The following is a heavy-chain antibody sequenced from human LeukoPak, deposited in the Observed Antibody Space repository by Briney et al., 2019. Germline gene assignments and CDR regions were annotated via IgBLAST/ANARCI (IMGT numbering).Heavy chain of an antibody. D-gene: IGHD7-27*01. CDR1: GFTFSSYD. J-gene: IGHJ3*02. Sequence: GGSLRLSCAASGFTFSSYDMHWVRQATGKGLEWVSAIGTAGDTYYPGSVKGRFTISRENAKNSLYLQMNSLRAGDTAVYYCARGLGPQSTDAFDIWGQGTMVTVSS. V-gene: IGHV3-13*01. CDR3: ARGLGPQSTDAFDI. CDR2: IGTAGDT.